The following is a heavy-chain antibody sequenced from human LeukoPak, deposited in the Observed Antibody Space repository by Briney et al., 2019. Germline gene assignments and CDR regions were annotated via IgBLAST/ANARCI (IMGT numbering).Heavy chain of an antibody. Sequence: SETLSLTCTVSGYSITSGYYWGWIRQPPGKGLEWIGSIYQSGNTYYNPSLKSRVTISVDTSKNQFSLKLSSVTAADTAVYYCAREHCSGGSCYSIYYYYYMDVWGKGTTVTVSS. J-gene: IGHJ6*03. CDR2: IYQSGNT. V-gene: IGHV4-38-2*02. CDR1: GYSITSGYY. D-gene: IGHD2-15*01. CDR3: AREHCSGGSCYSIYYYYYMDV.